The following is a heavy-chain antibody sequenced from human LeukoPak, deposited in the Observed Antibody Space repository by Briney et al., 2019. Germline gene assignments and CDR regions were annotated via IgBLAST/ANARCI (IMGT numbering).Heavy chain of an antibody. CDR3: AIYSDYCGGDCP. CDR2: INPNSGGT. J-gene: IGHJ5*02. D-gene: IGHD2-21*02. V-gene: IGHV1-2*02. Sequence: ASVKVSCKASGYTFTGYYIHWVRQAPGQGLEWMGWINPNSGGTNYAQKFQGRVTMTRDTSISTAYMELSRLRSDDTAVYYCAIYSDYCGGDCPWGQGTLVIVSS. CDR1: GYTFTGYY.